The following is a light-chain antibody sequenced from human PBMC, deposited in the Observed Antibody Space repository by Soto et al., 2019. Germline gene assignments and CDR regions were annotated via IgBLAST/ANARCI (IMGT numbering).Light chain of an antibody. J-gene: IGLJ1*01. V-gene: IGLV2-14*03. CDR2: DVS. Sequence: QSALTQPASVSGSPGQSITISCTGTSGDVGGYNFVSWYQHHSDKAPKLMIYDVSNRPSGVSNRFSGSKSGDTASLTISGLQAEDEPDYYCRSYAGSTTLYVFGTGTKGPVL. CDR3: RSYAGSTTLYV. CDR1: SGDVGGYNF.